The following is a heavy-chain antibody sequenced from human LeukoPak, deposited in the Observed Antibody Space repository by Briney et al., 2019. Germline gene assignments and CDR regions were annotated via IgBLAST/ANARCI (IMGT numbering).Heavy chain of an antibody. CDR2: IYHSGST. J-gene: IGHJ2*01. Sequence: PETLSLTCALSGYSPSSVYYWGWIRQPPGKGLEWIGSIYHSGSTYYNPSLKSRVTISVDTSKNQFSLKLSSVTAADTAVYYCARDSSGWLGYFDLWGRGTLVTVSS. V-gene: IGHV4-38-2*02. D-gene: IGHD6-19*01. CDR1: GYSPSSVYY. CDR3: ARDSSGWLGYFDL.